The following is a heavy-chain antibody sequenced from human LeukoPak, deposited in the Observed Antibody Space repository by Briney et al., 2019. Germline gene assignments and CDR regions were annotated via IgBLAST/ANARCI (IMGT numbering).Heavy chain of an antibody. CDR2: ISGSGGST. V-gene: IGHV3-23*01. D-gene: IGHD3-22*01. CDR1: GFTFSSYA. CDR3: ARYYDSSGYLDY. J-gene: IGHJ4*02. Sequence: GGSLRLSCAASGFTFSSYAMSWVRQAPGKGLEWVSAISGSGGSTYYADSVKGRFTISRDNSKNTLYLQMNSLRAEDTAVYYCARYYDSSGYLDYWGQGTLVTVSS.